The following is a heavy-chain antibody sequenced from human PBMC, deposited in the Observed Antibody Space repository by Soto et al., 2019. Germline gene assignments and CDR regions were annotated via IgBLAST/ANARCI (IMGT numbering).Heavy chain of an antibody. J-gene: IGHJ6*03. CDR2: IIPILGIA. D-gene: IGHD5-18*01. CDR1: GGTFSSYT. V-gene: IGHV1-69*02. CDR3: ASGYSYGYSLLDV. Sequence: SVKVSCKASGGTFSSYTISWVRQAPGQGLEWMGRIIPILGIANYAQKFQGRVTITTNKSTSTAYMELSSLRSEDTAVYYCASGYSYGYSLLDVWGKGTTVTVS.